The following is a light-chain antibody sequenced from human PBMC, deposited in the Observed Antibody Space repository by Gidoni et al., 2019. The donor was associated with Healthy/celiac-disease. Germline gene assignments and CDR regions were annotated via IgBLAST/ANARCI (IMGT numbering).Light chain of an antibody. CDR3: QQYNNWPPT. V-gene: IGKV3-15*01. CDR2: GAS. CDR1: PSVSSN. J-gene: IGKJ4*01. Sequence: EIVMTQSPATLSVSPGERATLSCRASPSVSSNLAWYQQKPGQAPSLLIYGASTRATVIPARCSGSGSGTEFTLTISSLQSEDFAVYYCQQYNNWPPTFGGGTKVEIK.